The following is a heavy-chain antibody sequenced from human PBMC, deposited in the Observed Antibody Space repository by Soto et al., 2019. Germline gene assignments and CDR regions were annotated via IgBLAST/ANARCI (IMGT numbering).Heavy chain of an antibody. CDR1: GGSISIGGYY. CDR3: ARERHPYINSQGVWFGP. D-gene: IGHD4-4*01. Sequence: SETLSLTCTVSGGSISIGGYYWSCIRHYPGKGLEWIGNIFYSGTTSYNPSLKSRVAISIDTSKNQFSLKLSSVTAADTAVYYCARERHPYINSQGVWFGPWGQGTLVTVSS. CDR2: IFYSGTT. J-gene: IGHJ5*02. V-gene: IGHV4-31*03.